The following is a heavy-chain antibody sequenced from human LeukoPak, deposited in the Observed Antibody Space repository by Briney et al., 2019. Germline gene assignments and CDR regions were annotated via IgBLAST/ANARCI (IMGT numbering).Heavy chain of an antibody. CDR3: ASGIAAAGGFGY. CDR2: INHSEST. CDR1: GGSFSGYY. V-gene: IGHV4-34*01. Sequence: PSETLSLTCAVYGGSFSGYYWSWIRPPPGKGLEWIGEINHSESTNYNPSLKIRVTITVDTSKNQFSLKLSSVTVADTAVYYCASGIAAAGGFGYWGQGTLVTVSS. J-gene: IGHJ4*02. D-gene: IGHD6-13*01.